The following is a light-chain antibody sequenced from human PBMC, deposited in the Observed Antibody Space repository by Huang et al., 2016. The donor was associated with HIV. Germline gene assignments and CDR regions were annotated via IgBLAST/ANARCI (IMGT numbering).Light chain of an antibody. CDR3: QHYNNWSPWT. CDR1: QSVNKN. CDR2: GAS. J-gene: IGKJ1*01. V-gene: IGKV3-15*01. Sequence: EIVMTQSPATLSVSPGERATLSCRASQSVNKNLAWYQQKPGQAPRLIMFGASTRATGVPARFSGSGSGTEFTLTISSLQSEDFAVYYCQHYNNWSPWTFGQGTKVEIK.